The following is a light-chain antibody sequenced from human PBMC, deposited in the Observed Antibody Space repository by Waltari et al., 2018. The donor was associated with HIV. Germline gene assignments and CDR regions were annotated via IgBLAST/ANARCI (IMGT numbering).Light chain of an antibody. CDR2: QDK. V-gene: IGLV3-1*01. CDR3: QAWDSSTFV. CDR1: KLGDKY. Sequence: SSELTQPPSVSVSPGQTASITCPGDKLGDKYACWYQQKPGQSPILVIYQDKKRPSGIPERFSGSNSGNTATLTISGTQPMDEADYYCQAWDSSTFVFGTGTKVTVL. J-gene: IGLJ1*01.